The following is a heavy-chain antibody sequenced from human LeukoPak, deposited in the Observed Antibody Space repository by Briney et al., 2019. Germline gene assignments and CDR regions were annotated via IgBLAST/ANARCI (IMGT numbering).Heavy chain of an antibody. V-gene: IGHV1-18*01. CDR1: GYTFTTYG. CDR2: VSAYNGNT. D-gene: IGHD7-27*01. CDR3: ARGLLTARARDAFDI. Sequence: GASVKLSCTASGYTFTTYGISWVRQAPGQGLEWVGCVSAYNGNTNYAQKLQGRLPITTDTPANTPYLDLGTLRSDHTRVYYCARGLLTARARDAFDIWGQGTMVTVSS. J-gene: IGHJ3*02.